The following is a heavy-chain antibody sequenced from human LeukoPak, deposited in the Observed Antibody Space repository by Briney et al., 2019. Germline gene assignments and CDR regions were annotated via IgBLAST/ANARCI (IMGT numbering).Heavy chain of an antibody. CDR2: ISSSGSTM. CDR1: GFTFSNYE. J-gene: IGHJ4*02. V-gene: IGHV3-48*03. D-gene: IGHD4-17*01. Sequence: PGGSLRLSCVASGFTFSNYEMNWVRQAPGKGLEWVSHISSSGSTMHYADSVKGRFTISKDNARNSLFLQMNSLRGEDTAVYYCVRDGSGDYDFDYWGQGTLVTVSS. CDR3: VRDGSGDYDFDY.